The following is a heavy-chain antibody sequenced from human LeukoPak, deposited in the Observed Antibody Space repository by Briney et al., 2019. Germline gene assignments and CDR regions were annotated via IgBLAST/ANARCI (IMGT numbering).Heavy chain of an antibody. CDR3: ARGDLVYYLYMDV. CDR1: GFKFDDYD. D-gene: IGHD2-15*01. CDR2: ITWNGDKT. J-gene: IGHJ6*03. V-gene: IGHV3-20*04. Sequence: RSGGSLRLSCTASGFKFDDYDMSWVRQVPGKGLEWVSGITWNGDKTGYSDSVRGRFAISRDNTKKSLYLQMSSLRAEDTALYYCARGDLVYYLYMDVWGKGTTVTVSS.